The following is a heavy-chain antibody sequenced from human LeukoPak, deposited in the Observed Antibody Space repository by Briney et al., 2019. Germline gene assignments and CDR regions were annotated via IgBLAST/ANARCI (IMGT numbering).Heavy chain of an antibody. V-gene: IGHV4-34*01. J-gene: IGHJ4*02. CDR1: GGSFSGYY. CDR3: ARGFLRSGYFDY. CDR2: INHSGST. D-gene: IGHD3-3*01. Sequence: SETLSLTCAVYGGSFSGYYWSWIRQPPGKGLEWIGEINHSGSTNYNPSLTSRVTISVDTSKNQFSLKLCSVTAADTAVYYCARGFLRSGYFDYWGQGTLVTVSS.